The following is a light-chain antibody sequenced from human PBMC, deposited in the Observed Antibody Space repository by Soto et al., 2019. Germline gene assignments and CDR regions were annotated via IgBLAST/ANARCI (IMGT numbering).Light chain of an antibody. CDR2: DAS. CDR1: QSSSSW. V-gene: IGKV1-5*01. CDR3: QQYNSYWT. Sequence: DIPMTQSPSTLSASVGDRVTITCRASQSSSSWLAWYQQKPGKAPKLLIYDASSLESGVPSRFSGSGSGTEVTLTISSLQPDDFATYYCQQYNSYWTFGQGTKVEIK. J-gene: IGKJ1*01.